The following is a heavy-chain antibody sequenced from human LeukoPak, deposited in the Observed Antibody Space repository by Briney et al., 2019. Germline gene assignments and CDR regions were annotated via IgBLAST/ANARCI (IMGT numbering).Heavy chain of an antibody. CDR1: GFTFSSYW. J-gene: IGHJ4*02. CDR2: IKQDGSEK. D-gene: IGHD3-9*01. CDR3: AREDYDILTGYDY. Sequence: PGGSLRLSCAASGFTFSSYWMSWVRQASGKGLEWVANIKQDGSEKYYVDSVKGRFTISRDNAKNSLYLQMNSLRAEDTAVYYCAREDYDILTGYDYWGQGTLVTVSS. V-gene: IGHV3-7*01.